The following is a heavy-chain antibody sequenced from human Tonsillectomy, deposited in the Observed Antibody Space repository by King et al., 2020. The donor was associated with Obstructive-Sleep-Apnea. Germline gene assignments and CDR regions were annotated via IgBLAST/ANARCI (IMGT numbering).Heavy chain of an antibody. CDR2: IYYSGST. Sequence: QLQESGPGLVKPSQTLSLTCAVSGGSISSGGYSWSWIRQPPGKGLEWIGYIYYSGSTYYNPSLKSRVTISVDTSKNQFSLKLSSVTAADTAVYYCARDFQQLGLFDYWGHGTLVTVSS. CDR3: ARDFQQLGLFDY. CDR1: GGSISSGGYS. J-gene: IGHJ4*01. D-gene: IGHD6-13*01. V-gene: IGHV4-30-4*07.